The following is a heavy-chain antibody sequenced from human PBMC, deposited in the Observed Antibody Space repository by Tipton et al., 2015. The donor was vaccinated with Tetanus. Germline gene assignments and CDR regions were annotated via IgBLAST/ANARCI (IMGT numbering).Heavy chain of an antibody. CDR1: RFTFSSYG. CDR3: AKEIRPNDS. J-gene: IGHJ4*02. Sequence: QLVQSGGGVVQPGRSLRLSCAASRFTFSSYGMHWVRQAPGKGLEWVAVISYDGNSEYYADSVKGRFTISRDNSKDTLYLQMHSLRVEDTAVYYCAKEIRPNDSWGQGTLVTVSS. CDR2: ISYDGNSE. V-gene: IGHV3-30*18. D-gene: IGHD3-16*01.